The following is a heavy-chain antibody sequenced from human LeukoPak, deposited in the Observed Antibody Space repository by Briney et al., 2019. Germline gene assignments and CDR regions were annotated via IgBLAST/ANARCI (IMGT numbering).Heavy chain of an antibody. D-gene: IGHD4-17*01. J-gene: IGHJ4*02. CDR2: IIPIFDTA. CDR1: GGTFSSYA. V-gene: IGHV1-69*13. Sequence: ASVKVSCKASGGTFSSYAISWVRQAPGQGLEWMGGIIPIFDTANYAQKFQGRVTITADESTSTAYMELSSLRSEDTALYYCARDPYGDYSYFDYWGQGTLVTVSS. CDR3: ARDPYGDYSYFDY.